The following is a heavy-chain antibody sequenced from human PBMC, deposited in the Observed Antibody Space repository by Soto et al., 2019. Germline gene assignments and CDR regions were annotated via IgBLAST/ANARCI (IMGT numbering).Heavy chain of an antibody. V-gene: IGHV4-39*01. CDR2: IYYSGST. CDR3: ARRLYYDSSGFEGGGMDV. CDR1: GGSISSSSYY. D-gene: IGHD3-22*01. Sequence: SETLSLTCTVSGGSISSSSYYWGWIRQPPGKGLEWIGSIYYSGSTYYNPSLKSRVTLSVDTSKNQFSLKLSSVAAADTAVYYCARRLYYDSSGFEGGGMDVWGQGTTVTVSS. J-gene: IGHJ6*02.